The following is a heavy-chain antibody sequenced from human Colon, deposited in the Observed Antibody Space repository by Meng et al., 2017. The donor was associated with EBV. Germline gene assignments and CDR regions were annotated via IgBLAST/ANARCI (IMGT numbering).Heavy chain of an antibody. J-gene: IGHJ4*02. CDR1: GGSVTSGSFY. CDR3: ARAGSMVHGDSFDS. V-gene: IGHV4-61*01. Sequence: GPRWGSGPGLAKPWVPLSVAWPVSGGSVTSGSFYWGWIRQPPGKGLEWVGCVYYGQSTNYNPSLETRVTMSLDTTRNQFSLSLRSVTAADTATYFCARAGSMVHGDSFDSWGQGALVTVSS. CDR2: VYYGQST. D-gene: IGHD4-17*01.